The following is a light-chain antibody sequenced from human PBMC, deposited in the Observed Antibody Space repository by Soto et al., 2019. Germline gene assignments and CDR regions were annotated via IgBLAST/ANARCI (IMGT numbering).Light chain of an antibody. CDR2: AAS. Sequence: IHLTHSPSFLSASVVYRGTISFRSSQGISIDLAWYQQKPGKAPKLLIYAASTLQSGVPSRFSGSGSGPEFTLTISSLQPADFATYYCQQYTTDSRTLGQGTKVDTK. V-gene: IGKV1-9*01. CDR1: QGISID. J-gene: IGKJ1*01. CDR3: QQYTTDSRT.